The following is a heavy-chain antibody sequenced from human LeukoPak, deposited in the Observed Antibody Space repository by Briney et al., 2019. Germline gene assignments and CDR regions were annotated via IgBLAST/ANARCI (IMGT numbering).Heavy chain of an antibody. D-gene: IGHD4-23*01. CDR3: ARNRGADYGGNSPLSNY. CDR2: ISSSSSYI. Sequence: GGSLRLSCAASGYTFSSYSMNWVRQAPGKGLEWVSSISSSSSYIYYADSVKGRFTISRDNAKNSLYLQMNSLRAEDTAVYYCARNRGADYGGNSPLSNYWGQGNLVTVSS. V-gene: IGHV3-21*01. CDR1: GYTFSSYS. J-gene: IGHJ4*02.